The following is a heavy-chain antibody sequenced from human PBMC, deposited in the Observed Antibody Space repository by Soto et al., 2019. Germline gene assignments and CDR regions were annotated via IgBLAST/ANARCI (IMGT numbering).Heavy chain of an antibody. CDR1: GYSFTSYW. CDR3: ARPTVNIVATAGWDAFDI. CDR2: IYPGDSDT. D-gene: IGHD5-12*01. V-gene: IGHV5-51*01. J-gene: IGHJ3*02. Sequence: GESLKISCKGSGYSFTSYWIGWVRQMPGKGLEWMGIIYPGDSDTRYSPSFQGQVPISADKSISTAYLQWSSLKASDTAMYYCARPTVNIVATAGWDAFDIWGQGTMVTVSS.